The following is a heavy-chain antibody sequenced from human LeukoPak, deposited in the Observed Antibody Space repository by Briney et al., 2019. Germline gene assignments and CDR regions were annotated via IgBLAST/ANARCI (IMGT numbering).Heavy chain of an antibody. CDR3: ARAKQWLLTGIDY. D-gene: IGHD6-19*01. CDR1: GDSVSSNSAA. Sequence: SQTLSLTCVISGDSVSSNSAAWNWTRQSPSRGLEWLGRTYYRSKWYNDYSVSVKSRITINPDTSKNQFSLQLNSVTPEDTAVYYCARAKQWLLTGIDYWGQGTLVTVSS. V-gene: IGHV6-1*01. J-gene: IGHJ4*02. CDR2: TYYRSKWYN.